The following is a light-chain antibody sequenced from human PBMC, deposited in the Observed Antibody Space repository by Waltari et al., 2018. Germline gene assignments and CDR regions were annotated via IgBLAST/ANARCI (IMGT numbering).Light chain of an antibody. CDR1: QTISSY. CDR2: ASS. CDR3: QQLNSYPIT. J-gene: IGKJ5*01. V-gene: IGKV1-39*01. Sequence: DIQMTQSPSSLSASIGDRVTITCRASQTISSYLNCDQQKPGKAPKVLIYASSTLRSGVPSRFSGSRSGTDFTLTISSLQPEDFATYYCQQLNSYPITFGQGTRLEIK.